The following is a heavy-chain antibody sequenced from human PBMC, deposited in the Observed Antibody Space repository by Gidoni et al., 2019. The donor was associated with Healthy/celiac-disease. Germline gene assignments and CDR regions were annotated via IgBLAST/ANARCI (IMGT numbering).Heavy chain of an antibody. V-gene: IGHV3-30*04. CDR2: ISYDGRNK. D-gene: IGHD2-21*02. CDR3: AREDPLAYCGGGCYVGAFDI. Sequence: QVQLVASGGGLVQPGRSLRLSCAASGFAFSRHAMHWVRQAPGNGREWVAVISYDGRNKYYADSVKGRFTISRDNSKNTLYLQMNSLRAEDTAVYYCAREDPLAYCGGGCYVGAFDIWGQGTMVTVSS. CDR1: GFAFSRHA. J-gene: IGHJ3*02.